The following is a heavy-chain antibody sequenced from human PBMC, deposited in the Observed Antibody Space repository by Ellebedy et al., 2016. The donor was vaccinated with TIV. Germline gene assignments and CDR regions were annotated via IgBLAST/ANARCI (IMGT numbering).Heavy chain of an antibody. J-gene: IGHJ4*02. CDR3: ANRAQDFGVVIHFDY. CDR2: ISGSGGST. CDR1: GFTFSSYA. V-gene: IGHV3-23*01. D-gene: IGHD3-3*01. Sequence: GESLKISCAASGFTFSSYAMSWVRQAPGKGLEWVSAISGSGGSTYYADSVKGRFTISRDNSKNTLYLQMNSLRAEGTAVYYCANRAQDFGVVIHFDYWGQGTLVTVSS.